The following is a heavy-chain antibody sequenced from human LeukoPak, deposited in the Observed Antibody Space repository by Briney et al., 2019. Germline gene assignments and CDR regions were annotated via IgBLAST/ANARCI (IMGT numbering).Heavy chain of an antibody. J-gene: IGHJ4*01. CDR1: GFTFTDVS. Sequence: PGGSLRLSCITSGFTFTDVSMSWVRQAPGKGLEWVAFIGHVAGDTFYGDSVKGRFTISRDDAKGSVYLQMDSLRVDDTAVYFCARDPYTGSMFDYWGHGTLVTVSS. D-gene: IGHD1-1*01. V-gene: IGHV3-21*01. CDR2: IGHVAGDT. CDR3: ARDPYTGSMFDY.